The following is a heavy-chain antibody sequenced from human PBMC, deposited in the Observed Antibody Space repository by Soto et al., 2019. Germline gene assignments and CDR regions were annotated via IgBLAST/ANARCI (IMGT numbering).Heavy chain of an antibody. Sequence: TLSLTCTVSGGSISSHYWSWLRQPPGKGLEWIGCISHSGNTNYNPSLKSRVTISVDTSKNHFSLKLSSVTAADTAMYYCARQNYYNTTGYYYAFDDWGQGALVTVSS. CDR2: ISHSGNT. CDR1: GGSISSHY. J-gene: IGHJ4*02. V-gene: IGHV4-59*11. D-gene: IGHD3-22*01. CDR3: ARQNYYNTTGYYYAFDD.